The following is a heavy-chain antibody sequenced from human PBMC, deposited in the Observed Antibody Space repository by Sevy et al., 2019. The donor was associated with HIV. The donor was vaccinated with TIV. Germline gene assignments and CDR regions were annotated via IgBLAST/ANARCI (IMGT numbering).Heavy chain of an antibody. CDR1: GGSINSFF. J-gene: IGHJ4*02. D-gene: IGHD3-22*01. CDR3: ARGGGIYYDSRGFHPQYYFDS. CDR2: VYDSGNS. Sequence: SETLSLTCAVSGGSINSFFWSWIRQSPGKGLEWIGYVYDSGNSEYNPSLRSRVTISVDTSKNQFSLKLSSVTAADTAVYYSARGGGIYYDSRGFHPQYYFDSWGQGTLVTVSS. V-gene: IGHV4-59*01.